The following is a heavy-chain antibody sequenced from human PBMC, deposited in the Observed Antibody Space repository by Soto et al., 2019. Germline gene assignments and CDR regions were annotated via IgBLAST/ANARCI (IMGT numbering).Heavy chain of an antibody. CDR3: ARGVYDSSGYYRGFHY. CDR2: IYYSGST. J-gene: IGHJ4*02. Sequence: SETLSLTCTVSGGSIRSGDYYWSWIRQPPGKGLEWIGYIYYSGSTYYNPSLKSRVTISVDTSKNQFSLKLSSVTAADTAVYYCARGVYDSSGYYRGFHYWGQGTLVTVSS. CDR1: GGSIRSGDYY. D-gene: IGHD3-22*01. V-gene: IGHV4-30-4*01.